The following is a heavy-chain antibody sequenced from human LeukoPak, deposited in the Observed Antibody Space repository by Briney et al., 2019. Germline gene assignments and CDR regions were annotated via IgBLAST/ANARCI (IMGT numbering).Heavy chain of an antibody. Sequence: PGRSLRLSCAASGFTFSSYGMHWVRQAPGKGLEWVAVISYDGTNKYYAASVKGRFTISRDNSKNTLYLQMNSLRAEDTAVYYCARGGYCSGGSCYSLYFDLWGRGTLVTVSS. CDR3: ARGGYCSGGSCYSLYFDL. D-gene: IGHD2-15*01. V-gene: IGHV3-30*03. J-gene: IGHJ2*01. CDR2: ISYDGTNK. CDR1: GFTFSSYG.